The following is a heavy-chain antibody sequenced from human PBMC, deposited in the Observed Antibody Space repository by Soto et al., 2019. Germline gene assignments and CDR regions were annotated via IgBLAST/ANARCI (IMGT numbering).Heavy chain of an antibody. Sequence: QLQLQESGPGLVKPSETLSLSCTVSDVPISGTRFYWGWIRQPPGKGLEWIGSVYYIGSTYYNPYLKSRVTISVDASKNQFSLKLTSVTAADTAVYYCARPVYVDTSMGIQFNWFDPWGQGTLVTVSS. CDR3: ARPVYVDTSMGIQFNWFDP. CDR1: DVPISGTRFY. V-gene: IGHV4-39*01. CDR2: VYYIGST. J-gene: IGHJ5*02. D-gene: IGHD5-18*01.